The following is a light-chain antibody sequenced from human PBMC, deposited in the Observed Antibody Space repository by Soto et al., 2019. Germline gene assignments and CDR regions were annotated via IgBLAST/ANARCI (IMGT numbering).Light chain of an antibody. CDR1: QNINSW. J-gene: IGKJ5*01. V-gene: IGKV1-5*03. Sequence: DFQMTQSHSTLSASVGDRVTITCRASQNINSWLAWYQQKPGKAPNLLIYEASSLQSGVPSRFSGSGSGTEFTLTISSLQPDDFATYFCHSRAFGQGARLEVK. CDR3: HSRA. CDR2: EAS.